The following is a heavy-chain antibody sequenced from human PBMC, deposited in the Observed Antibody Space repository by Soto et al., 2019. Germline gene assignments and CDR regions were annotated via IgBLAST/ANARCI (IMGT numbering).Heavy chain of an antibody. CDR2: ISAYNGNT. CDR3: ARDIVVVPAAGYYYYGMDV. J-gene: IGHJ6*02. V-gene: IGHV1-18*04. CDR1: GYTFTSYG. D-gene: IGHD2-2*01. Sequence: QVQLVQSGAEVKKPGASVKVSCKASGYTFTSYGISRVRQAPGQGLEWMGWISAYNGNTNYAQKLQGRVTMTTDTSTSTAYMELRSLRSDDTAVYYCARDIVVVPAAGYYYYGMDVWGQGTTVTVSS.